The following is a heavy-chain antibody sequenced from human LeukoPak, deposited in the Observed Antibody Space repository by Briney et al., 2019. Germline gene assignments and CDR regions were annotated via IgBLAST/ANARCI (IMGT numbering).Heavy chain of an antibody. CDR1: GYTFTSYG. Sequence: GASVKVSCKASGYTFTSYGINWVRQAPGQGLEWMGWINPNSGGTNYAQKFQGRVTMTRDTSISTAYMELSRLRSDDTAVYYCARVNYYDSSGYYLHFDYWGQGTLVTVSS. J-gene: IGHJ4*02. CDR2: INPNSGGT. D-gene: IGHD3-22*01. CDR3: ARVNYYDSSGYYLHFDY. V-gene: IGHV1-2*02.